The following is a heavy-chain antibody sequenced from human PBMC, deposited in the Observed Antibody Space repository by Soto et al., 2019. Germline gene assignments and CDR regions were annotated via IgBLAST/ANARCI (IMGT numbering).Heavy chain of an antibody. CDR2: INQDGSEK. CDR1: GFSFRTFW. CDR3: TTVFTPYVYPTDSFTYYFES. V-gene: IGHV3-7*05. Sequence: SLRLSCATSGFSFRTFWLNWVRQAPGRGLEWVANINQDGSEKYYVDSVKGRFTISRDNAQSSLYLQMNSLKTEDSALYYCTTVFTPYVYPTDSFTYYFESWGRGTLVTVSS. D-gene: IGHD3-10*02. J-gene: IGHJ4*02.